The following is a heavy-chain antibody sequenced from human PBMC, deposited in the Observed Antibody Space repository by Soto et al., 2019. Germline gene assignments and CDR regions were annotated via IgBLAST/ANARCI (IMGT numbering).Heavy chain of an antibody. CDR1: GFTFSSYW. V-gene: IGHV3-74*01. J-gene: IGHJ4*02. Sequence: EVQLVESGGGLVQPGESLRLSCAASGFTFSSYWMHWIRQAPGKGLVWVARVSSDGSSTVYGNSVTGRLTISRDNAKNTLYLQMNSLSDEDTAVYYCARGLPNFSSFDSWGQGTLVTVSS. D-gene: IGHD5-12*01. CDR2: VSSDGSST. CDR3: ARGLPNFSSFDS.